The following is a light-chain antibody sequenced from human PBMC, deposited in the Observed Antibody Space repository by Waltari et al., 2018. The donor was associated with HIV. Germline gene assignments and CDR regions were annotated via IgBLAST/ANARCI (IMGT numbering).Light chain of an antibody. Sequence: QSILTQPPSVSGAPGQRVTISCPGTISNLGATPYVHWYQHVPGTAPRLLIYGDTNRPSGVPDRFSGSRSGTSASLTITGLRAEDEADYYCHSYDSSLSGWVFGGRTKLTVL. CDR2: GDT. V-gene: IGLV1-40*01. J-gene: IGLJ3*02. CDR1: ISNLGATPY. CDR3: HSYDSSLSGWV.